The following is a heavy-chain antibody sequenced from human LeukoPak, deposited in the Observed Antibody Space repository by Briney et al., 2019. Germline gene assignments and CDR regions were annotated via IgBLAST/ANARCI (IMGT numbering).Heavy chain of an antibody. Sequence: ASVKVSCKAPGYTFTNYGISWVRQAPGQGLEWMGWISTYTGTPHYAQKLQGRVTMTTDTSTNTAYMDLRSLRSDDTAVYYCARGKTIRVADPFDYWGQGTLVTVSS. J-gene: IGHJ4*02. CDR2: ISTYTGTP. V-gene: IGHV1-18*01. CDR3: ARGKTIRVADPFDY. D-gene: IGHD6-19*01. CDR1: GYTFTNYG.